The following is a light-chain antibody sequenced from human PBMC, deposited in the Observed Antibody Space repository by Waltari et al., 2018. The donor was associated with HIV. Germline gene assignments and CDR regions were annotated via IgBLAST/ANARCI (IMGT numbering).Light chain of an antibody. CDR2: TAS. Sequence: DIHLTQSPAYLSASVGDRVTLTCRASEGISRFLAWYQQDPGKAPKLLIYTASTLQSGVPSRFSGSGSGTEFTLTVTSLQPEDFATYDCQTFKSYPFTFGQGTELGIK. CDR3: QTFKSYPFT. CDR1: EGISRF. J-gene: IGKJ2*01. V-gene: IGKV1-9*01.